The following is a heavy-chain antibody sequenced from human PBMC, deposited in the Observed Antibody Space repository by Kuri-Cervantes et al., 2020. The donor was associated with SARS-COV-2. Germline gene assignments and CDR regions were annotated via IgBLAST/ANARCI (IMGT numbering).Heavy chain of an antibody. Sequence: SETLSLTCTVSGGSISSSSYYWGWIRQPPGKGLEWIGSIYYSGSTYYNPSLKSRVTISVDTSKNQFSLKLSSVTAADTAVYYCARLGLADGYNFYYYYYGMDVWGQGTTVTVSS. CDR3: ARLGLADGYNFYYYYYGMDV. D-gene: IGHD5-24*01. J-gene: IGHJ6*02. V-gene: IGHV4-39*01. CDR2: IYYSGST. CDR1: GGSISSSSYY.